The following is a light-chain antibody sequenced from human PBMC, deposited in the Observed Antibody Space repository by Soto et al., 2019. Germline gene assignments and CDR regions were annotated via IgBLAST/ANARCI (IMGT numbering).Light chain of an antibody. CDR2: EDS. J-gene: IGLJ1*01. CDR3: SSYTSSSTGFV. Sequence: QSALTQPASVSGSPGQSITISCTGTSSDVGGYNYVSWYQQHPGKAPKLMIYEDSNRPSGVSNRFSGSKSGNTASLTISGLQAEDEADYYCSSYTSSSTGFVFGTGTKLTVL. CDR1: SSDVGGYNY. V-gene: IGLV2-14*01.